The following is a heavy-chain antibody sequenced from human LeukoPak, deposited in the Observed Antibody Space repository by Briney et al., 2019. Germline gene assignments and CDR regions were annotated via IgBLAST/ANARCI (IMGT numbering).Heavy chain of an antibody. CDR3: ARDPRLRNYYYGMDV. D-gene: IGHD4-17*01. J-gene: IGHJ6*02. CDR1: GFTFSSYA. V-gene: IGHV3-23*01. Sequence: GGSLRLSCAASGFTFSSYAMSWVRQAPGKGLEWVSSITGSGGSTNYADSVKGRFTISRDNSKDTLYLQMNSLRAEDTAVYYCARDPRLRNYYYGMDVWGQGTTVTVSS. CDR2: ITGSGGST.